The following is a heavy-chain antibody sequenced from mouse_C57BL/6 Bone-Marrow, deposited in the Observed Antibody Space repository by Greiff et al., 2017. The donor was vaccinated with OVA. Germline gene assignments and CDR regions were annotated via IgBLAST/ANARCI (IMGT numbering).Heavy chain of an antibody. CDR3: AREVYEDYDVGWYCDV. CDR2: IYPGSGST. Sequence: QVQLQQPGAELVKPGASVKMSCKASGYTFTSYWITWVKQRPGQGLEWIGDIYPGSGSTNYNEKFKSKATLTVETSSSTAYMQLSSLTSEDSAVYYCAREVYEDYDVGWYCDVWGTGTTVTVSS. V-gene: IGHV1-55*01. D-gene: IGHD2-4*01. J-gene: IGHJ1*03. CDR1: GYTFTSYW.